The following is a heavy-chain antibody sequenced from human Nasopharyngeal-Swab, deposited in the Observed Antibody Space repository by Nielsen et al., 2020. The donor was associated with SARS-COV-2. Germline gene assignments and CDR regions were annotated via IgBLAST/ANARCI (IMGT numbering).Heavy chain of an antibody. CDR3: ARDPVEYSSSSWIYYYYGMDV. D-gene: IGHD6-6*01. J-gene: IGHJ6*02. CDR1: GGSISSGSYY. Sequence: LRLSCTVSGGSISSGSYYWSWIRQPAGKGLEWIGRIYTSGSTNYNPSLKSRVTISVDTSKNQFSLKLSSVTAADTAVYYCARDPVEYSSSSWIYYYYGMDVWGQGTTVTVSS. CDR2: IYTSGST. V-gene: IGHV4-61*02.